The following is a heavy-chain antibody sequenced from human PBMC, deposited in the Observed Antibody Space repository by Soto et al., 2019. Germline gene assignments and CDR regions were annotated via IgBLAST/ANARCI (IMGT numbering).Heavy chain of an antibody. J-gene: IGHJ6*02. CDR1: GFTFSSYA. CDR3: ARDDGTGSYYRPEKWFGYYGIDV. Sequence: QVPLVESGGGVVQPGRSLSLSCAASGFTFSSYAMHWVRQAPGKGLEWVAGISYDGSNKYYADSVKGRFTIPRDNSKNTMYMQMNSMRAEDTAVYYCARDDGTGSYYRPEKWFGYYGIDVWGQGTTVTVSS. D-gene: IGHD3-10*01. CDR2: ISYDGSNK. V-gene: IGHV3-30-3*01.